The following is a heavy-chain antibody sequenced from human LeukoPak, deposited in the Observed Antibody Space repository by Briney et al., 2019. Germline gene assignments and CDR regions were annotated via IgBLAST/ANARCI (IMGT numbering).Heavy chain of an antibody. CDR1: DGSISSRPYD. D-gene: IGHD5-24*01. CDR3: ARHLSQGDGDKRGFDY. J-gene: IGHJ4*02. V-gene: IGHV4-39*01. CDR2: ISSSGST. Sequence: PSETLSLTCTVSDGSISSRPYDWGWIRQPPGKGLEYIGSISSSGSTYYNPSLQSRVTISVDASKKQFSLKLGSVTAADTAVYYCARHLSQGDGDKRGFDYWGQGTLVTVSS.